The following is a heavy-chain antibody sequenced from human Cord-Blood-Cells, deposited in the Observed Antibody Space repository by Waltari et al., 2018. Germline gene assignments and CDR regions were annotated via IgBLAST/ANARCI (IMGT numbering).Heavy chain of an antibody. D-gene: IGHD7-27*01. Sequence: VQLVESGGGLVQPGGSVRLSCAGSGFTFRSYAMSWVRQVPGKGVEWVSASSGSGGSKYYADSGKGRFTISRDNSKNTLYLQMNSLRAEDTAVYYCAKDPELGIGFDYWGQGTLVTVSS. CDR2: SSGSGGSK. CDR1: GFTFRSYA. V-gene: IGHV3-23*04. CDR3: AKDPELGIGFDY. J-gene: IGHJ4*02.